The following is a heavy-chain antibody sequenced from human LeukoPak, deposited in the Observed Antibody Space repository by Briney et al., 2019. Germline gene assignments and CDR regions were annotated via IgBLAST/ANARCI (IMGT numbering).Heavy chain of an antibody. J-gene: IGHJ4*02. CDR2: IKEDGSEK. CDR1: GFTFSSYW. CDR3: ARDFGLAVAALDY. Sequence: PGGSLRLSCAASGFTFSSYWMTWFRQAPGKGLEWVAHIKEDGSEKYYVDSVRGRFTISRDNAKNSLYLQMNSLRAEDTAVYYCARDFGLAVAALDYWGQGTLVTVSS. D-gene: IGHD6-19*01. V-gene: IGHV3-7*01.